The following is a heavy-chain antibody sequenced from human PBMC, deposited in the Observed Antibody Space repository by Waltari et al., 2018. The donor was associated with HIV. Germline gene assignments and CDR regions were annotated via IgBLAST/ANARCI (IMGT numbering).Heavy chain of an antibody. CDR2: IYYSGST. Sequence: QLQLQESGPGLVKPSETLSLTCTVPGGSISSSSYYWGWIRQPPGKGLGWLGSIYYSGSTYYNPSLKSRVTISVDTSKNQFSLKLSSVTAADTAVYYCARQVRGIQLWWNWFDPWGQGTLVTVSS. CDR1: GGSISSSSYY. CDR3: ARQVRGIQLWWNWFDP. V-gene: IGHV4-39*01. D-gene: IGHD5-18*01. J-gene: IGHJ5*02.